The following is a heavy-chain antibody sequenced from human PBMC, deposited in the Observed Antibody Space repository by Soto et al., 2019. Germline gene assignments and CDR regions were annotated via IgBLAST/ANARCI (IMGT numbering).Heavy chain of an antibody. J-gene: IGHJ5*02. CDR1: GGSISSYY. V-gene: IGHV4-59*08. CDR3: ARLPLAAAYSDANT. D-gene: IGHD6-13*01. CDR2: IYYSGST. Sequence: SETLSLTCTVSGGSISSYYWSWIRQPPGKGLEWIGYIYYSGSTNYNPSLKSRVTISVDTSKNQFSLKLSSVTAADTAVYYCARLPLAAAYSDANTWGQGTLVTVS.